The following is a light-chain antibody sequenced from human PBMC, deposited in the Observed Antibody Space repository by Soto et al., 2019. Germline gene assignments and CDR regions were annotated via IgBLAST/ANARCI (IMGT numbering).Light chain of an antibody. J-gene: IGKJ1*01. CDR2: GAS. V-gene: IGKV3-15*01. CDR3: QHYNSYGT. CDR1: QSVSSD. Sequence: EIVMTQCPATLSLSPGESATLSCRASQSVSSDLAWYHQKPGQAPRLLIYGASTRATGIQARFSGSGSGTEFTLTIKSLQSEDFATYYCQHYNSYGTCGQGTKVDIK.